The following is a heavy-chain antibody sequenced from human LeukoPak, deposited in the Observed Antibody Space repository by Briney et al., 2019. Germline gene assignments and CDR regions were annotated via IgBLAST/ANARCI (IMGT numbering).Heavy chain of an antibody. V-gene: IGHV3-30*04. D-gene: IGHD3-10*01. J-gene: IGHJ3*02. CDR2: ITYDGSNT. Sequence: QTGGSLRLSCTASGFIFSTYAIHWVRQAPGKGPEWMAFITYDGSNTYFADSVKGRFTLSRDNSKNALYLQMNSLRPADTAVYYCARPGGYAFDIWGQGTMVTVSS. CDR1: GFIFSTYA. CDR3: ARPGGYAFDI.